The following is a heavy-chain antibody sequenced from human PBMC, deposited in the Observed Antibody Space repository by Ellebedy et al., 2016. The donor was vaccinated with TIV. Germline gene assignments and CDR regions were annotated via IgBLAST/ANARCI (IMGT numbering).Heavy chain of an antibody. V-gene: IGHV3-30*18. D-gene: IGHD3-10*01. Sequence: GGSLRLXXAASGFTFSSYGMHWVRQAPGKGLEWVAVISYDGSNKYYADSVKGRFTISRDNSKNTLYLQMNSLRAEDTAVYYCAKDGMDYYGSGSYPDYWGQGTLVTVSS. CDR1: GFTFSSYG. CDR3: AKDGMDYYGSGSYPDY. CDR2: ISYDGSNK. J-gene: IGHJ4*02.